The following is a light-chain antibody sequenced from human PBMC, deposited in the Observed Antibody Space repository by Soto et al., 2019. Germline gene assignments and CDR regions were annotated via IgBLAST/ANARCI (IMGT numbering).Light chain of an antibody. Sequence: DIQLTQYPSSVSASVGDRVTITCRASQGIRSWLAWYQQKPGKAPKLLIYKASSLESGVPSRFSGSGSGTEFTLTISSLQPDDFATYYCQQYNSYPITFGQGRRLEIK. CDR2: KAS. J-gene: IGKJ5*01. V-gene: IGKV1-5*03. CDR1: QGIRSW. CDR3: QQYNSYPIT.